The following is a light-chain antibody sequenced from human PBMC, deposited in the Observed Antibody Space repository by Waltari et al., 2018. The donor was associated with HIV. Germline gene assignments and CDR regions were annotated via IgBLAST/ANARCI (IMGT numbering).Light chain of an antibody. V-gene: IGKV3-15*01. CDR2: GAS. CDR3: QHYSNWPPWT. Sequence: EILMTQSPATLSVSPGERVTLSCRASQSVSTNLAWYQQKPGQAPRLLIYGASFTATDIPARFSASGSWTEFTLTINSLQSEDFAVYYCQHYSNWPPWTFGQGTRVEFK. CDR1: QSVSTN. J-gene: IGKJ1*01.